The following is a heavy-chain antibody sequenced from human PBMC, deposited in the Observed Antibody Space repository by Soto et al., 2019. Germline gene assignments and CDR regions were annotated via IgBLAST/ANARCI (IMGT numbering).Heavy chain of an antibody. V-gene: IGHV3-21*01. Sequence: LRLSCAASGFTFSSYSMNWVRQAPGKGLEWVSSISSSSSYIYYADSVKGRFTISRDNAKNSLYLQMNSLRAEDTAVYYCARGFYYYYGMDVWGQETTVTVSS. CDR2: ISSSSSYI. J-gene: IGHJ6*02. CDR3: ARGFYYYYGMDV. CDR1: GFTFSSYS.